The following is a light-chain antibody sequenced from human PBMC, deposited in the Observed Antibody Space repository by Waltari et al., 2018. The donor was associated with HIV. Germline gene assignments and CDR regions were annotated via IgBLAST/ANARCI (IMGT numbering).Light chain of an antibody. CDR3: SSYTTGSKLI. CDR1: SSDIGGYNY. CDR2: DGS. V-gene: IGLV2-14*03. Sequence: QSALTQPASVSGSPGQSITISCTGTSSDIGGYNYVSWYQQHPGKAPKLMIYDGSNRPSGVSNRLSGSKSGNTAAVTISGFQAGDVADYDCSSYTTGSKLIFGGGTKLTVL. J-gene: IGLJ2*01.